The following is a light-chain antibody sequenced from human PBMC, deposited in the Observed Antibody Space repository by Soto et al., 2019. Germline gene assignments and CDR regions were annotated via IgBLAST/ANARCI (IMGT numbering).Light chain of an antibody. Sequence: IQMNQYPSSLSASVVARVTLTXXASQSISSHLNWYQQKPGKAPQLLIYSTTSLQSGVPSRFSGSGSGTDFTLTISSLQPEDFATYYCQQSYSTPPTCGQGTKVDIK. CDR1: QSISSH. CDR3: QQSYSTPPT. V-gene: IGKV1-39*01. J-gene: IGKJ1*01. CDR2: STT.